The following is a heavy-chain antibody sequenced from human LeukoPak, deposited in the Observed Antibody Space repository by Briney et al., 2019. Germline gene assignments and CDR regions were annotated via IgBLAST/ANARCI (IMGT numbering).Heavy chain of an antibody. D-gene: IGHD4-17*01. V-gene: IGHV3-21*01. CDR3: ARGDYGDYKPFDY. J-gene: IGHJ4*02. CDR1: GFTFSSYS. CDR2: ISSSSYI. Sequence: GGSLRLSCAASGFTFSSYSMNWVRQAPGKGLEWVSSISSSSYIYYADSVKGRFTISRDNAKNSLYLQMNSLRAEDTAVYYCARGDYGDYKPFDYWGQGTLVTVSS.